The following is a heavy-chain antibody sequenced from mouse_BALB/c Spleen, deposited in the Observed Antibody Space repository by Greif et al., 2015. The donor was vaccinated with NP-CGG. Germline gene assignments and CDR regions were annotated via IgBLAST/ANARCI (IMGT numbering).Heavy chain of an antibody. CDR2: IYPGSGNT. CDR1: GYTFTDYY. D-gene: IGHD4-1*01. V-gene: IGHV1-84*02. Sequence: VQLQESGPELVKPGASVKISCKASGYTFTDYYINWVKQKPGQGLEWIGCIYPGSGNTKYNEKFKGKASLTVDTSSSTAYMQLSSLTSEDTAVYFCARRTGTEAMDYWGQGTSVTVSS. J-gene: IGHJ4*01. CDR3: ARRTGTEAMDY.